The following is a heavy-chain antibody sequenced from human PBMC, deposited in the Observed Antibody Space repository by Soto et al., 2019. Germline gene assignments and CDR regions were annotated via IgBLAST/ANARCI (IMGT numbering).Heavy chain of an antibody. Sequence: SETLSLTCTVSGGSIRSGGYYWGWVRQNPRRGLEWIGNIYYSGNTYYNPSLKSRLTISVDTSKNQFSLNLSSVTAADTAVYYCARDRLMATAGTARHYFGLDVWGQGTTVTVSS. CDR2: IYYSGNT. CDR3: ARDRLMATAGTARHYFGLDV. CDR1: GGSIRSGGYY. V-gene: IGHV4-31*03. J-gene: IGHJ6*02. D-gene: IGHD5-18*01.